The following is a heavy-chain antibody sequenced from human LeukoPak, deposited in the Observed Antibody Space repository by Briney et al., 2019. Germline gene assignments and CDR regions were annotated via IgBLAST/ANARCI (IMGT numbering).Heavy chain of an antibody. CDR2: ISGSGGST. V-gene: IGHV3-23*01. CDR3: ANDREHAEYYFDY. CDR1: GFTFSSYA. Sequence: GGSLRLSCAASGFTFSSYAMSWVRQAPGKGLEWVSAISGSGGSTYYADSVKGRFTISRDNSKNTLYLQMNSLRAEDTAVYYCANDREHAEYYFDYWGQGTLVTVSS. J-gene: IGHJ4*02. D-gene: IGHD1/OR15-1a*01.